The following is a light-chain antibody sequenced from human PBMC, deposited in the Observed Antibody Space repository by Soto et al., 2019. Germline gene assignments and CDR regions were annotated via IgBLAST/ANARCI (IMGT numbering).Light chain of an antibody. Sequence: EIVLTQYPGTQSLSAGERASLSCRASQSVYGTYLAWYQQRPGQAPRLPIYDASNRATGIPARFSGNGSGTDVTITLSSLEKEDCAVYHGQQRSNWTITFGQGTRLEIK. CDR1: QSVYGTY. CDR3: QQRSNWTIT. J-gene: IGKJ5*01. CDR2: DAS. V-gene: IGKV3D-20*02.